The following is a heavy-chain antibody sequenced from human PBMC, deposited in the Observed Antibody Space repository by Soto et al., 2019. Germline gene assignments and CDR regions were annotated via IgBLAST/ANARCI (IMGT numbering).Heavy chain of an antibody. Sequence: PGGSLRLSCAASGFTFSSYAMHWVRQAPGKGLEWVAVISYDGSKKYYADSVKGRFTIARDNSKNTLFLQMNSLRTEDTAVYYCAKDLGRGYSYLDVWGQGTTVTVSS. J-gene: IGHJ6*02. D-gene: IGHD5-18*01. V-gene: IGHV3-30-3*01. CDR1: GFTFSSYA. CDR2: ISYDGSKK. CDR3: AKDLGRGYSYLDV.